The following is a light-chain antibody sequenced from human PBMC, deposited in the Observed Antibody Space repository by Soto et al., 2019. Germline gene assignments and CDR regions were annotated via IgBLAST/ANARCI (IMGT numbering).Light chain of an antibody. Sequence: QSVLTQPCSVSGSPGQSVTISCTGTSSDIGGYNYVSWYQQHPGKAPKLMIYTVTKRPSGVPDRFSGSKSDNTASLTISGLQADDEADYYCCSYAGSSSYVFGTGTKVTVL. J-gene: IGLJ1*01. CDR3: CSYAGSSSYV. CDR1: SSDIGGYNY. V-gene: IGLV2-11*01. CDR2: TVT.